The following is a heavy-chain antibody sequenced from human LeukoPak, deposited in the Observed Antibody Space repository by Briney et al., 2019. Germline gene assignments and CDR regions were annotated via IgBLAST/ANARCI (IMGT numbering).Heavy chain of an antibody. D-gene: IGHD4-17*01. CDR2: INHSGST. V-gene: IGHV4-34*01. J-gene: IGHJ4*02. Sequence: PSETLSLTCAVYGGSFSGYYWSWIRQPPGKGLEWIGEINHSGSTNYNPSLKSRVTISVDTSKNQFSLKLSSVTAADTAVYYCARDPTTVTDYWGQGTLVTVSS. CDR1: GGSFSGYY. CDR3: ARDPTTVTDY.